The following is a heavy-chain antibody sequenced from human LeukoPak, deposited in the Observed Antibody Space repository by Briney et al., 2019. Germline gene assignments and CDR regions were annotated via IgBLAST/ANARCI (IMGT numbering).Heavy chain of an antibody. V-gene: IGHV4-30-4*02. Sequence: SETLSLTCKAPGAPISSSSDCWVWTRQPPGRGLELIGYIYYSGSTYYNPSLKSRVTISVDTSKNQFSLKLNSVTAADTAVYYCAREVPWVWNFDLWGRGTLVTVSS. CDR3: AREVPWVWNFDL. D-gene: IGHD1-26*01. CDR1: GAPISSSSDC. CDR2: IYYSGST. J-gene: IGHJ2*01.